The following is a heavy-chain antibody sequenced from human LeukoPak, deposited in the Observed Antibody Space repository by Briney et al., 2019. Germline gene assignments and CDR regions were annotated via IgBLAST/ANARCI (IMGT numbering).Heavy chain of an antibody. D-gene: IGHD5-24*01. J-gene: IGHJ4*02. Sequence: SETLSLTCAVYGGSFSGYYWSWIRQPPGKGLEWIGEINHSGSTNYNPSLKSRVTISVDTSKNHFSLNLKSVTAADTAVYYCARRSYNSPFRYWGQGTPVTVSS. V-gene: IGHV4-34*01. CDR1: GGSFSGYY. CDR2: INHSGST. CDR3: ARRSYNSPFRY.